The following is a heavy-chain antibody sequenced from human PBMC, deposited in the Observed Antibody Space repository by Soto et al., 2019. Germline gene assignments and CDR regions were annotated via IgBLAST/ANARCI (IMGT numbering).Heavy chain of an antibody. Sequence: SETLSLTCAVSGGSISSGGYSCNWIRQPPGKGLEWIGYIYHSGSTYYNPSLKSRVTISVDRSKNQFSLKLSSVTAADTAVYYCARVGRDYGDSIYYYGMDVWGQGTTVTVSS. CDR2: IYHSGST. D-gene: IGHD4-17*01. V-gene: IGHV4-30-2*01. CDR3: ARVGRDYGDSIYYYGMDV. CDR1: GGSISSGGYS. J-gene: IGHJ6*02.